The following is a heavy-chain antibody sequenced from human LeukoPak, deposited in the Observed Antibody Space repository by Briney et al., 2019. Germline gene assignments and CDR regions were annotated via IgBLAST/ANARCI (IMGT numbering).Heavy chain of an antibody. Sequence: SQTLSLTCTVSGGSISSGGYYWSWIRQPPGKGLEWIGYIYYSGSTNYNPSLKSRVTISVDTSKNQFSLKLSSVTAADTAVYYCARVGRDGYNSYYYYGMDVWGQGTTVTVSS. D-gene: IGHD5-24*01. V-gene: IGHV4-61*08. CDR2: IYYSGST. CDR3: ARVGRDGYNSYYYYGMDV. J-gene: IGHJ6*02. CDR1: GGSISSGGYY.